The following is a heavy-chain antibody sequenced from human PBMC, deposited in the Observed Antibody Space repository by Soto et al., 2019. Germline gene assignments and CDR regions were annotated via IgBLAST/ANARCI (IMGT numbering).Heavy chain of an antibody. D-gene: IGHD2-2*01. CDR2: IYYSGST. CDR1: GGSISSYY. Sequence: SETLSLTCTVSGGSISSYYWSWIRQPPGKGLEWIGYIYYSGSTNYNPSLKSRVTISVDTSKNQFSLKLSSVTAADTAVYYCARDLVVLAANYYYGMDVWGQGTTVTVSS. CDR3: ARDLVVLAANYYYGMDV. V-gene: IGHV4-59*01. J-gene: IGHJ6*02.